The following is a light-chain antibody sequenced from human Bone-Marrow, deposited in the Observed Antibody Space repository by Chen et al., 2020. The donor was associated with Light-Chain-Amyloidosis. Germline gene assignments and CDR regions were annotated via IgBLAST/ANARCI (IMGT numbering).Light chain of an antibody. CDR1: DLPTKY. CDR3: QSADSSGTYAVI. J-gene: IGLJ2*01. Sequence: SYELTQPPSVSVSPGQTARITCSGDDLPTKYAYWYQQKPGQAPVLVIHRDTERPSGISERFSGSSSGTPATLTISGVQAEDEAEYHCQSADSSGTYAVIFGGGTKLTVL. V-gene: IGLV3-25*03. CDR2: RDT.